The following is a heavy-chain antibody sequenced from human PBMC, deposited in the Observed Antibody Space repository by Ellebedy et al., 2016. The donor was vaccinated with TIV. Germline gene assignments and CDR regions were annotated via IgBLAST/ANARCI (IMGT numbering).Heavy chain of an antibody. D-gene: IGHD6-13*01. J-gene: IGHJ4*02. CDR1: GFTFSNAW. V-gene: IGHV3-15*01. Sequence: GGSLRLSXAASGFTFSNAWMSWVRQAPGKGLEWVGRIKSKTDGGTTDYAAPVKGRFTISRDDSKSTLYLQMSSLKTEDTAVYYCTTERYSSTWYFYWGQGTLVTVSA. CDR3: TTERYSSTWYFY. CDR2: IKSKTDGGTT.